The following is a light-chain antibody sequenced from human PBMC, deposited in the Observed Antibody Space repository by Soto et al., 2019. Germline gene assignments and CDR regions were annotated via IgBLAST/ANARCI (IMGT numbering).Light chain of an antibody. Sequence: QSVLTQPPSVSGAPGQRVTISCTGSSSNIGAGYDVHWYHQLPGTAPKLLIYGNSSRPSGVPDRFSGSKSGTSVSLAITGLQAEDEADYYCCSYAGSYTYVFGTGTKV. V-gene: IGLV1-40*01. CDR1: SSNIGAGYD. CDR3: CSYAGSYTYV. J-gene: IGLJ1*01. CDR2: GNS.